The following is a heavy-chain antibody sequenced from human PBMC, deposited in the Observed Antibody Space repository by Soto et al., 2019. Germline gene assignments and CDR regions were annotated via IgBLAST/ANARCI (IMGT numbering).Heavy chain of an antibody. CDR1: GFTFSSYG. J-gene: IGHJ6*02. CDR2: ISYDGSNK. V-gene: IGHV3-30*18. Sequence: GGSLRLSCAASGFTFSSYGMHWVRQAPGKGLEWVAVISYDGSNKYYADSVKGRFTISRDNSKNTLYLQMNSLRAEDTAVYYCAKVITIFGVVIKNYYYGMDVWGQGTTVTVSS. D-gene: IGHD3-3*01. CDR3: AKVITIFGVVIKNYYYGMDV.